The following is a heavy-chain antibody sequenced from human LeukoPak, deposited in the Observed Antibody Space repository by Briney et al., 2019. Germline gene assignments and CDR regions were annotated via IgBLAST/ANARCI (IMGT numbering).Heavy chain of an antibody. CDR3: VGGTYYGGDY. D-gene: IGHD1-26*01. CDR1: GGSIRSYY. J-gene: IGHJ4*02. CDR2: IYTSGST. Sequence: ASETLSLTCTVSGGSIRSYYWNWIRQPAGKGLEYIGRIYTSGSTNYNPSLKSRVTMSVDTSKNQFSLKLSSVTAADTAVYYCVGGTYYGGDYWGQGTLVTVSS. V-gene: IGHV4-4*07.